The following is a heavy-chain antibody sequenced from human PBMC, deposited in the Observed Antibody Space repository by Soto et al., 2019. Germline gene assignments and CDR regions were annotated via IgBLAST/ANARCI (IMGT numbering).Heavy chain of an antibody. CDR1: EVLFSSYA. CDR2: ISASGGST. Sequence: PGGSLRLSCPASEVLFSSYAMHLVRPAPGKGLEWVSGISASGGSTYYTDSVKGRFTISRDNSKNTLYLQMNSLRAEDTAVYYCAKDRHCSTTSCFHDYWGQGNLVTVSS. J-gene: IGHJ4*02. D-gene: IGHD2-2*01. CDR3: AKDRHCSTTSCFHDY. V-gene: IGHV3-23*01.